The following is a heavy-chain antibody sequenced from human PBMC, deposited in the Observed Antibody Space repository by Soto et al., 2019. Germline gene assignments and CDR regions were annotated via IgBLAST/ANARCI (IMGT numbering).Heavy chain of an antibody. J-gene: IGHJ6*02. CDR3: TTDPATTVTNPYFAIDV. Sequence: ASVKVSCKASGYTFTGYYMHWVRQAPGQGLEWMGWINPNSGGTNYAQKFQGWVTMTRDTSISTAYMEMNSLTTEDTALYYCTTDPATTVTNPYFAIDVWGQGTTVTVSS. CDR2: INPNSGGT. CDR1: GYTFTGYY. V-gene: IGHV1-2*04. D-gene: IGHD4-17*01.